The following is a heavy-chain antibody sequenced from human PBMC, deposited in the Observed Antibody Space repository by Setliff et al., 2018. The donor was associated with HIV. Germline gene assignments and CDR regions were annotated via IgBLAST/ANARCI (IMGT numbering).Heavy chain of an antibody. V-gene: IGHV3-72*01. CDR2: SRNKAKSYTT. CDR1: GFTFSDHY. Sequence: SLKISCAASGFTFSDHYMDWVRQAPGKGLEWVGRSRNKAKSYTTEYAASVKGRFTISRDDSKNSLYLQMSSLKTEDTAMYYCVRISMIVGNAFDIWGQGTMVTVSS. J-gene: IGHJ3*02. CDR3: VRISMIVGNAFDI. D-gene: IGHD3-22*01.